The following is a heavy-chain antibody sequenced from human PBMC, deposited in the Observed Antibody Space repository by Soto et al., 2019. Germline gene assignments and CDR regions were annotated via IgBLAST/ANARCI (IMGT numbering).Heavy chain of an antibody. Sequence: GASVKVSCKASGYTFTGYYMHWVRQAPGQGLEWMGWINPNSGGTNYAQKFQGRVTMTRDTSISTAYMELSRLRSDDTAVYYCARGLKPTYYYDSSGYYADYWGQGTLVTVSS. J-gene: IGHJ4*02. D-gene: IGHD3-22*01. CDR2: INPNSGGT. CDR3: ARGLKPTYYYDSSGYYADY. V-gene: IGHV1-2*02. CDR1: GYTFTGYY.